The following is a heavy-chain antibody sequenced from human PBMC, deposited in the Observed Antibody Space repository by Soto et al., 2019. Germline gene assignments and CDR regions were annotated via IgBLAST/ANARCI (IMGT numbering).Heavy chain of an antibody. CDR2: ISGSGGST. V-gene: IGHV3-23*01. D-gene: IGHD2-8*01. CDR3: TQDCTNGVCYSGY. J-gene: IGHJ4*02. Sequence: PVGSLRLSCAASGFTFSSYAMSWVRQAPGKGLEWVSAISGSGGSTYYADSVKGRFTISRDNSKNTLYLQMNSLRAEDTAVYYCTQDCTNGVCYSGYWGQGTLVTVSS. CDR1: GFTFSSYA.